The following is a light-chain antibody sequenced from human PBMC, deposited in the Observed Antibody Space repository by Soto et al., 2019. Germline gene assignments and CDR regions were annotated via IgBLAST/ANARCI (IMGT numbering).Light chain of an antibody. CDR1: QSVSSSY. V-gene: IGKV3-20*01. CDR3: QQFDT. J-gene: IGKJ3*01. CDR2: GAS. Sequence: EIVLTQSPGTLSLSPGERATLSCRASQSVSSSYLAWYQQKPGQAPRLLIYGASSRATGIPDRFSGSGSGTDFTLTISRLEPEDCAVYYCQQFDTFGPGTKVDIK.